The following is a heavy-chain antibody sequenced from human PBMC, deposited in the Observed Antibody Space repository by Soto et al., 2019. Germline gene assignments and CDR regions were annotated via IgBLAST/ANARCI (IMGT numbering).Heavy chain of an antibody. J-gene: IGHJ4*02. CDR1: GGSISSRTFW. CDR3: ARDEYSSSSGGFYYFDY. CDR2: MYYSGSS. D-gene: IGHD6-6*01. V-gene: IGHV4-39*07. Sequence: LETLSLTCSVSGGSISSRTFWWAWIRQPPGKGLEWIGDMYYSGSSYSSPSLKSRVTISVDTSKNQFSLKLSSVTAADTAVYYCARDEYSSSSGGFYYFDYWGQGTLVTVSS.